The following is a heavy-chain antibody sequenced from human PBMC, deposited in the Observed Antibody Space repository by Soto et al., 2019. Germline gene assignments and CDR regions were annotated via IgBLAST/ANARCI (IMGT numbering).Heavy chain of an antibody. Sequence: GWSLRLSCAASGFTFSSSTMNWVRQAPGKGLEWVAYISSSSSTIDYADAVKGRFTISRDNAKNSMYLQMNSLRAEDTAVYYCARLGGQYMVETTKYYYDSSVSGIDYWGQGT. V-gene: IGHV3-48*01. D-gene: IGHD3-22*01. CDR3: ARLGGQYMVETTKYYYDSSVSGIDY. CDR2: ISSSSSTI. CDR1: GFTFSSST. J-gene: IGHJ4*02.